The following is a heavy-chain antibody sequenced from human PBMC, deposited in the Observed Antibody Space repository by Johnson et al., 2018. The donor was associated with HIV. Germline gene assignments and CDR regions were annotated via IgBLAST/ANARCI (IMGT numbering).Heavy chain of an antibody. D-gene: IGHD2-8*02. CDR1: GFTFSSYA. CDR3: ARDNEDIVLVGAFDI. CDR2: ISYDGSNK. J-gene: IGHJ3*02. Sequence: VQLVESGGGVVQPGTSLRLSCSASGFTFSSYAMHWVRQAPGKGLEWVAVISYDGSNKYYAASVKDRFTIYRDNSKNTLYLQMNSLRAEDTAVYYCARDNEDIVLVGAFDIWGQGTMVTVSS. V-gene: IGHV3-30-3*01.